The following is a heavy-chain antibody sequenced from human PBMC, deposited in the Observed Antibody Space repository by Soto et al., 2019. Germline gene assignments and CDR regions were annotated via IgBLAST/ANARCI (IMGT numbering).Heavy chain of an antibody. CDR3: ARVLGYDILTGPNSCLGY. Sequence: GGSLRLSCAASGFTFSSYGMHWVRQAPSKGLEWVAVIWYDGSNKYYADSVKGRFTISRDNSKNTLYLQMNSLRAEDTAVYYCARVLGYDILTGPNSCLGYWGQGTLVTVSS. D-gene: IGHD3-9*01. CDR2: IWYDGSNK. V-gene: IGHV3-33*01. CDR1: GFTFSSYG. J-gene: IGHJ4*02.